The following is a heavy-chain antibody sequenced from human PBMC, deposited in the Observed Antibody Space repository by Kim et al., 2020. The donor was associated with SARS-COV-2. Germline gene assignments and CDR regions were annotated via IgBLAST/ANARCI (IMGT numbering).Heavy chain of an antibody. CDR2: IWYDGSNK. CDR3: ARDSWVAEYSSGFNPH. V-gene: IGHV3-33*08. Sequence: GGSLRLSCAASGFTFSSYGMHWVRQAPGKGLEWVAVIWYDGSNKYYADSVKGRFTISRDNSKNTLYLQMNSLRAEDTAVYYCARDSWVAEYSSGFNPHWGQGTLVTVSS. J-gene: IGHJ4*02. D-gene: IGHD6-19*01. CDR1: GFTFSSYG.